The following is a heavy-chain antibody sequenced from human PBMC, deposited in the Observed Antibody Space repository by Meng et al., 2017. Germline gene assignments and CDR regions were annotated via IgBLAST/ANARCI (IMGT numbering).Heavy chain of an antibody. Sequence: QGPLQESGPALVKLSGTLSVPWLVSGGSSSSVDWWSWVRQPPGKGLEWIGEIYHGGNTNYNPSLKSRVTISIDKSKNQFSLKLSSVTAADTAVYYCASWIYSCGWQWGQGTLVTVSS. CDR1: GGSSSSVDW. D-gene: IGHD6-19*01. CDR3: ASWIYSCGWQ. CDR2: IYHGGNT. J-gene: IGHJ4*02. V-gene: IGHV4/OR15-8*02.